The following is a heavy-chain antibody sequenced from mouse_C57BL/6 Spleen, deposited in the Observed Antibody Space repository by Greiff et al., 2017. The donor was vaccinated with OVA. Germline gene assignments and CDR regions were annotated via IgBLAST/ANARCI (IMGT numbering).Heavy chain of an antibody. CDR3: ARRDYGSSEYYFDD. Sequence: QVQLQQPGAEFVKPGASVKMSCKASGYTFTSYWITWVNQRPGQGLEWIGDIYPGSGRTNYNEKFKSKATLSIDTSSSTSYMQLSSLTSEDSAVYYCARRDYGSSEYYFDDWGQGATLTVST. V-gene: IGHV1-55*01. J-gene: IGHJ2*01. CDR1: GYTFTSYW. D-gene: IGHD1-1*01. CDR2: IYPGSGRT.